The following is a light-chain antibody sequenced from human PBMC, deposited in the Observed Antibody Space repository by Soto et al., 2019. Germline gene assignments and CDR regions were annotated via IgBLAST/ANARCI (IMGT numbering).Light chain of an antibody. J-gene: IGLJ1*01. CDR3: KSYAGSNTYV. CDR2: EVV. CDR1: KNDIGVYDF. Sequence: SALTQPPSASGSPGQSVAISCTGTKNDIGVYDFVSWYQHHPGKAPRLIIYEVVQRPSGVPDRFSGSKSGHTASLTVSGLQAADEADYFCKSYAGSNTYVFGSGTKVTVL. V-gene: IGLV2-8*01.